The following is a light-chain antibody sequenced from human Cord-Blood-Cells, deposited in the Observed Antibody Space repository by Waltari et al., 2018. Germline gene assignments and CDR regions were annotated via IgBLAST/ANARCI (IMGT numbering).Light chain of an antibody. CDR2: DVS. CDR1: SSDVGGYNY. Sequence: QSALTQPASVSGSPGQSITISCTGTSSDVGGYNYVSWYQQHPGKAPKPMIYDVSNRPSGVSNLFSGSKSGNTASLTISGLQAEDEADYHCSSYTSSSTWVFGGGTKLTVL. J-gene: IGLJ3*02. CDR3: SSYTSSSTWV. V-gene: IGLV2-14*03.